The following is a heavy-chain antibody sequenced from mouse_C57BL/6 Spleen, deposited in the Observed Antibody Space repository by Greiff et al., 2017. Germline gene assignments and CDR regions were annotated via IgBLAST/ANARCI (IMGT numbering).Heavy chain of an antibody. CDR3: ARDYSNYVRFAY. J-gene: IGHJ3*01. Sequence: EVKLQESGGGLVKPGGSLKLSCAASGFTFSDYGMHWVRQAPEKGLEWVAYISSGSSTIYYADTVKGRFTISRDNAKNTLFLQMTSLRSEDTAMYYCARDYSNYVRFAYWGQGTLVTVSA. V-gene: IGHV5-17*01. CDR2: ISSGSSTI. D-gene: IGHD2-5*01. CDR1: GFTFSDYG.